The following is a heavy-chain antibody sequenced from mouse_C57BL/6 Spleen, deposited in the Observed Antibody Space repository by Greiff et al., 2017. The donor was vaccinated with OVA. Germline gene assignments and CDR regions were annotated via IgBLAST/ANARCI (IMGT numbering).Heavy chain of an antibody. J-gene: IGHJ2*01. D-gene: IGHD3-1*01. CDR3: ARSGLGNYFDY. V-gene: IGHV1-69*01. Sequence: QQPGAELVMPGASVKLSCKASGYTFTSYWMHWVKQRPGQGLEWIGEIDPSDSYTNYNQKFKGKSTLTVDKSSSTAYMQLSSLTSEDSAVYYCARSGLGNYFDYWGQGTTLTVSS. CDR1: GYTFTSYW. CDR2: IDPSDSYT.